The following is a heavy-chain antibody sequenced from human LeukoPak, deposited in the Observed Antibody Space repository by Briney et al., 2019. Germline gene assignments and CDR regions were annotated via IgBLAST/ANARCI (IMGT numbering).Heavy chain of an antibody. CDR1: GYTLTELS. V-gene: IGHV1-24*01. J-gene: IGHJ6*02. Sequence: GASVKVSCKVSGYTLTELSMHWVRQAPGKGLEWMGGFDPEDGETNYAQKFQGRVTMTEDTSTDTAYMELSSLRSEDTAVYYCAKSLAVAGYYYGMDVWGQGTTVTVSS. D-gene: IGHD6-19*01. CDR2: FDPEDGET. CDR3: AKSLAVAGYYYGMDV.